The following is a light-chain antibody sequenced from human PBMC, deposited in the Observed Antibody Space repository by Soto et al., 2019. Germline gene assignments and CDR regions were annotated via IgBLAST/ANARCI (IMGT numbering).Light chain of an antibody. CDR3: ATWDGSLPAEV. J-gene: IGLJ2*01. CDR1: SIDVGGSNY. V-gene: IGLV2-11*01. CDR2: DVS. Sequence: QSVLTQPRSVSGSPGQSVTISCTGPSIDVGGSNYVSWYQQHPGKAPKLMIYDVSERPSGVPDRFSGSKSGNTASLTISGLQTGDEADYYCATWDGSLPAEVFGGGTKLTVL.